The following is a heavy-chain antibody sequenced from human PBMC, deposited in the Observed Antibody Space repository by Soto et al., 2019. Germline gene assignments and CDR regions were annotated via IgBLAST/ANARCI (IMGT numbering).Heavy chain of an antibody. CDR2: IYHSGST. Sequence: QVQLQESGPGLVKPSGTLSLTCAVSGGSISSSNWWSWVRQPPGKGLEWIGEIYHSGSTNYNPSLKSRVTISVDKSKNQFSLKLSSVTAADTAVYYCAQGSYGSGPDYYYYYGMDVWGQGTTVTVSS. V-gene: IGHV4-4*02. D-gene: IGHD3-10*01. J-gene: IGHJ6*02. CDR3: AQGSYGSGPDYYYYYGMDV. CDR1: GGSISSSNW.